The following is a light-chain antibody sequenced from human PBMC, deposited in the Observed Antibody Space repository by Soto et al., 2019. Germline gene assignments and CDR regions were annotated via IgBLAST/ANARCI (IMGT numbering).Light chain of an antibody. Sequence: EIVMTQSPATLSVSPGEGATLSCTASESINNNLAWYQQKPGQAPRLLIYAATTRATGFPARFSGSGSGTEFTLTISRLQSEDFAVYYCQQHHKWPLTFGGGPKVDIK. J-gene: IGKJ4*01. V-gene: IGKV3-15*01. CDR3: QQHHKWPLT. CDR1: ESINNN. CDR2: AAT.